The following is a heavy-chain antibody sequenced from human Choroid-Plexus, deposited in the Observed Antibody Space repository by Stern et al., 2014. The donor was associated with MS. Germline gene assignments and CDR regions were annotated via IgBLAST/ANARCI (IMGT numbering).Heavy chain of an antibody. CDR1: GFTFGSCA. J-gene: IGHJ5*02. Sequence: VQLVESGGAVVQPGRPLRIACGASGFTFGSCAMHWVREAPGQGLEWVAGVSYDGSNKYYADSVKGRFTISRDNSQNTLYMQMSSLRPEDTAVYYCAKDRQYLTYFFDHWGQGSLVTVSS. D-gene: IGHD2/OR15-2a*01. V-gene: IGHV3-30*18. CDR3: AKDRQYLTYFFDH. CDR2: VSYDGSNK.